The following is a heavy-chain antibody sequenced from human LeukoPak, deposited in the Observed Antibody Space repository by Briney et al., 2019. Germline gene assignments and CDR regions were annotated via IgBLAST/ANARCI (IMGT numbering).Heavy chain of an antibody. CDR2: ISYDGSNK. V-gene: IGHV3-30*04. Sequence: SLRLSCAASGFTFSSYAMHWVRQAPGKGLEWAAVISYDGSNKYYADSVKGRFTISRDNSKNTLYLQMNSLRAEDTAVYYCARDRSLYYYDSSGYSDYWGQGTLVTVSS. CDR3: ARDRSLYYYDSSGYSDY. J-gene: IGHJ4*02. D-gene: IGHD3-22*01. CDR1: GFTFSSYA.